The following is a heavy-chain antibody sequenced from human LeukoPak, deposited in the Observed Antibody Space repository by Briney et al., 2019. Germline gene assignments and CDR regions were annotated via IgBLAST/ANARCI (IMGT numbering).Heavy chain of an antibody. CDR3: ARAVVRGVRRPYYFDY. D-gene: IGHD3-10*01. V-gene: IGHV4-38-2*02. J-gene: IGHJ4*02. Sequence: SETLSLTCTVSGYSISSGYYWGWSRQPPGKGLERVGSIYHSGSTYYTPSLKSRVTISVDTSRNQFSLKLSSVTAADTAVYYCARAVVRGVRRPYYFDYWGQGTLVTVSS. CDR2: IYHSGST. CDR1: GYSISSGYY.